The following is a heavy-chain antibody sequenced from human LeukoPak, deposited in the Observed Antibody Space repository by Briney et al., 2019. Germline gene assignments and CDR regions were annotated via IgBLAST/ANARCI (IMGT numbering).Heavy chain of an antibody. CDR1: GGTFSSYA. D-gene: IGHD3-10*01. CDR2: IIPIFGTA. CDR3: ASQIWFGELFYDY. V-gene: IGHV1-69*01. Sequence: GSSVKVSCKASGGTFSSYAISWVRQAPGQGLEWMGGIIPIFGTANYAQKFQGRVTITADESTSTAYMELSSLRSEDTAVYYCASQIWFGELFYDYWGQGTLVTVSS. J-gene: IGHJ4*02.